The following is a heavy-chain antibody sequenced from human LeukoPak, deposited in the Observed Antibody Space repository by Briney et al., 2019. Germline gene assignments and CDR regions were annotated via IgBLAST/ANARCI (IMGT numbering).Heavy chain of an antibody. V-gene: IGHV3-21*01. D-gene: IGHD2-21*01. Sequence: GGSLRLSCAASGFTFSSYSMNWARQAPGKGLEWVSSISSSSSYIYYADSVKGRFTISRDNAKNSLYLQMNSLRAEDTAVYYCARVAVGTIDYWGQGTLVTVSS. CDR2: ISSSSSYI. CDR3: ARVAVGTIDY. J-gene: IGHJ4*02. CDR1: GFTFSSYS.